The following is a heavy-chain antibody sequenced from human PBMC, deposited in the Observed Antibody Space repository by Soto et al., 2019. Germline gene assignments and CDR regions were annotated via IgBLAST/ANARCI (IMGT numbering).Heavy chain of an antibody. CDR2: MNPNSGNT. D-gene: IGHD2-2*01. CDR3: ARGPKIAAITYYYYYGMDV. CDR1: GYTFTSYD. V-gene: IGHV1-8*01. Sequence: ASVKVSCKASGYTFTSYDINWVRQATGQGLEWMGWMNPNSGNTGYAQKFQGRVTMTRNTSISTAYMELSSLRSEDTAVYYCARGPKIAAITYYYYYGMDVWGQGTTVTVSS. J-gene: IGHJ6*02.